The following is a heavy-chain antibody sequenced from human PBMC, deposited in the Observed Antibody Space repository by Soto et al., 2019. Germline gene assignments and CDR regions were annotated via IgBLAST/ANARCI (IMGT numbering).Heavy chain of an antibody. CDR2: IYYSGST. V-gene: IGHV4-59*08. CDR3: ARPVDCSGGSCQGFDP. J-gene: IGHJ5*02. D-gene: IGHD2-15*01. Sequence: SETLSLTCTVSGGSINNHYWSWIRQPPGKGLEWIGYIYYSGSTNYNPSLKSRVTISVDTSKNQFSLKLSSVTAADTAVYYCARPVDCSGGSCQGFDPWGQGTLVTVSS. CDR1: GGSINNHY.